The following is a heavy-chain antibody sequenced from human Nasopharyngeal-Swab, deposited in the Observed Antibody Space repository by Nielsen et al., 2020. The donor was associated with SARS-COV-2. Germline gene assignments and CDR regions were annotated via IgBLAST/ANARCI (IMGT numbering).Heavy chain of an antibody. D-gene: IGHD3-3*01. CDR3: ARDGLDYDFWSAYFMDV. CDR1: GFTFNNYN. Sequence: ESLKISCAASGFTFNNYNFNWVRQAPGKGLEWASSISSSSSYIYYADSVKGRFTISRDNAKNSLYLQMNSLRAEDTAVYYCARDGLDYDFWSAYFMDVWGQGTTVTVSS. V-gene: IGHV3-21*01. J-gene: IGHJ6*02. CDR2: ISSSSSYI.